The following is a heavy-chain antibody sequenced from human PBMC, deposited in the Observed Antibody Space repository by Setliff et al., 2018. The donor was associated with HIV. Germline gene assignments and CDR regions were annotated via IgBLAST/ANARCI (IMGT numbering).Heavy chain of an antibody. D-gene: IGHD2-8*02. V-gene: IGHV1-18*01. CDR3: ARGGGYWFYNYGIDV. CDR2: ISGYNGNT. Sequence: ASVKVSCKASGYMFTSYAVVWVRQAPGQGFEWMGWISGYNGNTKYAEKVQGRVTMTMDTSTTTAYMELKSLRSDDTAVYYCARGGGYWFYNYGIDVWGQGTTVTVPS. CDR1: GYMFTSYA. J-gene: IGHJ6*02.